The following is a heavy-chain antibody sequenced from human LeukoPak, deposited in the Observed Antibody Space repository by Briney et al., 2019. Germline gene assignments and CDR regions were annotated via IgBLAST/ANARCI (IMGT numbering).Heavy chain of an antibody. CDR3: ARYFYDSSGSSSDAFDI. CDR2: IIPIIGTT. J-gene: IGHJ3*02. CDR1: GGAFSSFG. D-gene: IGHD3-22*01. Sequence: PGASVKVSCKASGGAFSSFGISWVRQAPGQVLEWMGGIIPIIGTTHSAQRFQGRVTITADESTTTAYMELSSLRSEDTAVYYCARYFYDSSGSSSDAFDIWGQGTMVTVSS. V-gene: IGHV1-69*13.